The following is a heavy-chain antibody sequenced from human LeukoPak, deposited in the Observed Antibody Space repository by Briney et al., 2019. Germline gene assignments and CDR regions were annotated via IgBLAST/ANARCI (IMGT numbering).Heavy chain of an antibody. CDR2: IQNDGSDK. J-gene: IGHJ4*02. CDR1: GINFRSSG. CDR3: AREGGRAVPGRFDQ. Sequence: GGPLRLSCAASGINFRSSGMHWARQAPGKGLEWVTFIQNDGSDKYYAASVKGRYTISRDNSKNTVYLHMASLRADDTALYYCAREGGRAVPGRFDQWGQGALVTVSS. D-gene: IGHD6-13*01. V-gene: IGHV3-30*02.